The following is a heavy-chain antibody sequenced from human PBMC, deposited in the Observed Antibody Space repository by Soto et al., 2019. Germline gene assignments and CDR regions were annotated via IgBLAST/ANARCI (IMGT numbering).Heavy chain of an antibody. Sequence: GGSLRLSCAASGFTFSSYAMSWVRQAPGKGLEWVSAISGSGGSTYYADSGKGRFTISRDNSKNTLYLQMNSLRAEDTAVYYCAKAEAVDFWSGYYFDYWGQGTLVTVSS. D-gene: IGHD3-3*01. CDR1: GFTFSSYA. V-gene: IGHV3-23*01. CDR3: AKAEAVDFWSGYYFDY. J-gene: IGHJ4*02. CDR2: ISGSGGST.